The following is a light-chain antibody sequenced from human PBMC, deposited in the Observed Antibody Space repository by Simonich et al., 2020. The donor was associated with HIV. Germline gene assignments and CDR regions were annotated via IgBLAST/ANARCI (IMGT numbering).Light chain of an antibody. V-gene: IGLV2-14*03. CDR2: DVI. J-gene: IGLJ2*01. Sequence: QSALTQPASVSGSPGQSITISCTGTSSDVGGYNSVSWYQKHPGKAPKLMIYDVIKRPSGVSNRFSGSKSGNTASLTISGLQAEDEADYYCTSYTSSSTLVFGGGTKVTVL. CDR3: TSYTSSSTLV. CDR1: SSDVGGYNS.